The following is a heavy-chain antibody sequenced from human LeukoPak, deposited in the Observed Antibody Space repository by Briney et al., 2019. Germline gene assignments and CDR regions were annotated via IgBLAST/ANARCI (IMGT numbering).Heavy chain of an antibody. V-gene: IGHV3-21*04. CDR1: RFTFSSYS. D-gene: IGHD6-13*01. J-gene: IGHJ3*02. CDR2: ISSSGSYI. Sequence: GGSLRLSCAASRFTFSSYSMNWVRQAPGKGLEWVSSISSSGSYIYYADSVKGRFTISRDNAKNSLYLQMNSLRAEDTAVYYCAKENRIAAAGSFGYAFDIWGQGTMVTVSS. CDR3: AKENRIAAAGSFGYAFDI.